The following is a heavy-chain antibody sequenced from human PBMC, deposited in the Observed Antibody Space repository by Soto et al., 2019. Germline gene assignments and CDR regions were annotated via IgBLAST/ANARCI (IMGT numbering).Heavy chain of an antibody. Sequence: EVQLVESGGGLVQPGGSLRLSCAASGFTVSSNYMSWVRQAPGKGLEWVSVIYSGGSTYYADSVKDRFTISRDNSKNTLYLQMTSLRAEDTAVYYCARGSGGSGSYYNGVGTKSAYYYYMDVWGKGTTVTVSS. CDR2: IYSGGST. CDR1: GFTVSSNY. D-gene: IGHD3-10*01. J-gene: IGHJ6*03. V-gene: IGHV3-66*01. CDR3: ARGSGGSGSYYNGVGTKSAYYYYMDV.